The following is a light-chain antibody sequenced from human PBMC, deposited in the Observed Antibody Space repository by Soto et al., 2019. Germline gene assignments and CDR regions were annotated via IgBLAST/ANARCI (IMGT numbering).Light chain of an antibody. CDR2: EVS. V-gene: IGKV2-30*01. CDR3: MQGTHWPIT. J-gene: IGKJ5*01. CDR1: QGLVYSDGNTY. Sequence: DVVLTQSTLSLPVTLGRPASVSLMSSQGLVYSDGNTYLTWFQQRPGQSPRRLLFEVSNRDSGVPARFSGSGSGTDFALKISRVEAEDVGVYYCMQGTHWPITFGQGTRLEIK.